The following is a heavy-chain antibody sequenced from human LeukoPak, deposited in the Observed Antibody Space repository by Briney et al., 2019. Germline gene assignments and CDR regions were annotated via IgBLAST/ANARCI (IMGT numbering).Heavy chain of an antibody. CDR1: GFAFSRSW. V-gene: IGHV3-7*02. D-gene: IGHD5/OR15-5a*01. J-gene: IGHJ4*02. Sequence: PCGSLTLSHAVSGFAFSRSWMTWVRQAPGKGLEGVANIKEDGSQKHYVDSVKGRFTISRDNTKNSLFLQMDSPRADDTGVYYCARYSVYDLGAHWGQGTLVTVSS. CDR3: ARYSVYDLGAH. CDR2: IKEDGSQK.